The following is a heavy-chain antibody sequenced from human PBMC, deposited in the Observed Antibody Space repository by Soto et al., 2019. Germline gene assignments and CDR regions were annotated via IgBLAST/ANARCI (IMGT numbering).Heavy chain of an antibody. CDR1: GDSISNTNW. CDR2: IYHRGTT. D-gene: IGHD3-9*01. Sequence: PSETLSLTCAVSGDSISNTNWWSWVRQPPGKGLEWIAEIYHRGTTNYNPSLKSRVTITLDKSNNQFSLKLTSVTAADTAVYYCARPIDGFYDMDVWGQATTVTFSS. J-gene: IGHJ6*02. V-gene: IGHV4-4*02. CDR3: ARPIDGFYDMDV.